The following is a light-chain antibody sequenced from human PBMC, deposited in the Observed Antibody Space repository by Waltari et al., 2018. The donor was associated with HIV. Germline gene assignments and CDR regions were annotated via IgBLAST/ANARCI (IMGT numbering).Light chain of an antibody. CDR1: SSDVGGYNY. CDR2: DDN. CDR3: SSFAGSRNHVV. V-gene: IGLV2-8*01. Sequence: QSALTQPPSASGSPGQSVTISCTGTSSDVGGYNYVSWYQQHPAKTPKHLIYDDNKGPSWVPVRFSGSKSGNTASLAGSGLRADDEAVYFCSSFAGSRNHVVLGGETKLTVL. J-gene: IGLJ2*01.